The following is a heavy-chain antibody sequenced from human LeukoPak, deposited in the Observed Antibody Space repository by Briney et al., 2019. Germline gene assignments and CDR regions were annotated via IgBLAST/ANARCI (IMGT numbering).Heavy chain of an antibody. V-gene: IGHV4-4*09. CDR1: GGSISSYY. Sequence: PSETLSLTCTVSGGSISSYYWSWIRQPPGKGLEWIGYIYTIGSTNYNPSLKSRVTISVDTSKNQFSLKLSSVTAADTAVYYCARHVALDSSGYYWFDPWGQGTLVTVSS. J-gene: IGHJ5*02. CDR3: ARHVALDSSGYYWFDP. CDR2: IYTIGST. D-gene: IGHD3-22*01.